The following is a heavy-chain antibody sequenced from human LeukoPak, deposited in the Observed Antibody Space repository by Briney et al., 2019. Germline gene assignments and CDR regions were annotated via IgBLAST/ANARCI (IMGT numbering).Heavy chain of an antibody. V-gene: IGHV1-18*01. CDR2: ISAYNGNT. Sequence: AASVKVSCKASGYTFTNYAVSWVRQAPGQGLEYMGYISAYNGNTNYAQNLQGRVTMTEDTSTDTPYMELRSLRSEDTAVYYCTTRHSGSWFGAFDIWGQGTMVTVSS. J-gene: IGHJ3*02. CDR3: TTRHSGSWFGAFDI. D-gene: IGHD1-26*01. CDR1: GYTFTNYA.